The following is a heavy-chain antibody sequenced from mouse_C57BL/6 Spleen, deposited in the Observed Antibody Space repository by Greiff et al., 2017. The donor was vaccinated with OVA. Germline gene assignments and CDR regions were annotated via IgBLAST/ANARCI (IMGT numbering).Heavy chain of an antibody. J-gene: IGHJ2*01. CDR3: TRTQLKRGFDY. CDR1: GYTFTDYE. D-gene: IGHD1-3*01. Sequence: QVQLQQSGAELVRPGASVTLSCKASGYTFTDYEMHWVKQTPVHGLEWIGAIDPETGGTAYNQKFKGKAILTADKSSSTAYMELRSLTSEDSAFYYCTRTQLKRGFDYWGQGTTLTVSS. CDR2: IDPETGGT. V-gene: IGHV1-15*01.